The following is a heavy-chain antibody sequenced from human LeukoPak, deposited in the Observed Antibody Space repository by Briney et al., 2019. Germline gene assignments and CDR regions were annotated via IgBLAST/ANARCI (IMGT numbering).Heavy chain of an antibody. CDR1: GFTFSSYS. CDR2: ISWDGGST. CDR3: AKDKGDSSGWFGRPDYYYGMDV. V-gene: IGHV3-43D*03. D-gene: IGHD6-19*01. J-gene: IGHJ6*02. Sequence: GSLRLSCAASGFTFSSYSMNWVRQAPGKGLEWVSLISWDGGSTYYADSVKGRFTISRDNSKNSLYLQMNSLRAEDTALYYCAKDKGDSSGWFGRPDYYYGMDVWGQGTTVTVSS.